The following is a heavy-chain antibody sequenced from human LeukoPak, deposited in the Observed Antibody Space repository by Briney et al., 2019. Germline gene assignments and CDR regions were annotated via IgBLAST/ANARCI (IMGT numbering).Heavy chain of an antibody. V-gene: IGHV3-48*04. CDR1: GFTFSSYS. CDR2: ISTSDNTT. J-gene: IGHJ4*02. CDR3: ARVFRSGGSLDY. Sequence: GGSLRLSCAASGFTFSSYSMNWVRQAPGKGLEWISYISTSDNTTQYADSVKGRFTISRDNAKNSLYLQMNSLRAEDTAVYYCARVFRSGGSLDYWGQGTLVAVSS. D-gene: IGHD2-15*01.